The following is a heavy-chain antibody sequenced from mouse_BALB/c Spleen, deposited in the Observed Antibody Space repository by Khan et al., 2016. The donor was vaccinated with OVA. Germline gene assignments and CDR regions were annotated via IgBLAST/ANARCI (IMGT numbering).Heavy chain of an antibody. D-gene: IGHD1-1*01. CDR1: GYSITSGYA. V-gene: IGHV3-2*02. CDR2: ISYSGST. CDR3: ARKNYYGYAMDY. J-gene: IGHJ4*01. Sequence: EVELVESGPGLVKPSQSLSLTCTVTGYSITSGYAWNWIRQFPGNKLEWMGYISYSGSTSYNPSLRSRISITRATSKNQFFLQLNSVTTEDTATYDCARKNYYGYAMDYWGQGTSVTVSS.